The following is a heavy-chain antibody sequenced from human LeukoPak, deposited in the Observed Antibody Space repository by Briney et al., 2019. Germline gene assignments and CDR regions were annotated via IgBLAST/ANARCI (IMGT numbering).Heavy chain of an antibody. V-gene: IGHV1-46*01. D-gene: IGHD5-12*01. Sequence: ASVKVSCEASGYTFTSYYMHWARQAPGQGLEWMGIINPSGGSTSYAQKFQGRVTMTRDTSTSTVYMELSSLRSEDTAVYYCARDVVRGYSGYGRYFDYWGQGTLVTVSS. CDR3: ARDVVRGYSGYGRYFDY. CDR1: GYTFTSYY. J-gene: IGHJ4*02. CDR2: INPSGGST.